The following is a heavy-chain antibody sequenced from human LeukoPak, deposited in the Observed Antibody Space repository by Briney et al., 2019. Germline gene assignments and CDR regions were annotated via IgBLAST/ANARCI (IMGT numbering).Heavy chain of an antibody. CDR2: IRYDGSNK. V-gene: IGHV3-30*02. CDR1: GLMFSTYE. J-gene: IGHJ6*03. Sequence: GGSLRLSCAASGLMFSTYEMNWVRQAPGKGLEWVAFIRYDGSNKYYADSVKGRFTVSRDNSKNTLYLQMKSLRAEDTAVYYCAKGGGYEAQYYYYYLDVWGKGTTVTISS. CDR3: AKGGGYEAQYYYYYLDV. D-gene: IGHD5-12*01.